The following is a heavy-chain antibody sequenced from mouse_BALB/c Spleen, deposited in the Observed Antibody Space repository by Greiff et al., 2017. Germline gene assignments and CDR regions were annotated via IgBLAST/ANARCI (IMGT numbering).Heavy chain of an antibody. Sequence: DVMLVESGGGLVKPGGSLKLSCAASGFTFSSYTMSWVRQTPEKRLEWVATISSGGSYTYYPDSVKGRFTISRDNAKNTLYLQMSSLKSEDTAMYYGTREGGYDPWFAYWGQGTLVTVSA. CDR2: ISSGGSYT. CDR3: TREGGYDPWFAY. J-gene: IGHJ3*01. CDR1: GFTFSSYT. V-gene: IGHV5-6-4*01. D-gene: IGHD2-14*01.